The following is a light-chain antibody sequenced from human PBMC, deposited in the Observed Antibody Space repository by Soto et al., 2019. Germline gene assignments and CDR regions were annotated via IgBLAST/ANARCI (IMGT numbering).Light chain of an antibody. CDR1: QSVSSD. J-gene: IGKJ5*01. CDR2: GAF. CDR3: QQYNNWPPIT. Sequence: EIVMTHSPVTLSVSLGERATLSCRASQSVSSDLAWYQQKPGQAPRLLIYGAFNRATGVPARFSGSGSGTEFTLTISSLQSEDFGVYYCQQYNNWPPITFGQGTRLEIK. V-gene: IGKV3-15*01.